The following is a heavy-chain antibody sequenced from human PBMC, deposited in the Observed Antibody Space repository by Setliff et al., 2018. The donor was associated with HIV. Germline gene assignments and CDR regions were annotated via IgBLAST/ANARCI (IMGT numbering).Heavy chain of an antibody. CDR3: ARGQGAFPAPHYMDV. CDR2: INHYGSG. D-gene: IGHD3-16*01. J-gene: IGHJ6*03. CDR1: GESFNDYY. V-gene: IGHV4-34*01. Sequence: SETLSLTCAVYGESFNDYYGSWIRLPPGKGLEWIGEINHYGSGNYNPSLKSRVTISVDTSKNQFSLKLNSVTAADTAVYYCARGQGAFPAPHYMDVWAKGTTVTVSS.